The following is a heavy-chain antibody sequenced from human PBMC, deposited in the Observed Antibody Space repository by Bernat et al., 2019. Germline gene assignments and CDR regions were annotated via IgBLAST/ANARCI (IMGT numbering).Heavy chain of an antibody. Sequence: EVQLVESGGDLVQPGGSLRLSCAVSGFTFSTYWMHWVRQAPGRWLVWVSRVNSDGSSASYAASVKGRFTISRDNAKNTLFLQMDSLRAEDTAVYYCARSLGGPYQFDHWGQGTLVTVSS. J-gene: IGHJ4*02. CDR1: GFTFSTYW. V-gene: IGHV3-74*01. CDR2: VNSDGSSA. D-gene: IGHD2-2*01. CDR3: ARSLGGPYQFDH.